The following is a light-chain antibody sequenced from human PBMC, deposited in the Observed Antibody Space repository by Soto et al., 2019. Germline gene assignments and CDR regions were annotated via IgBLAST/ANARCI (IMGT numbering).Light chain of an antibody. CDR2: GNS. J-gene: IGLJ2*01. V-gene: IGLV1-40*01. CDR1: SSNIGAGYD. CDR3: QSYDSSLSGSVV. Sequence: QTVVTQPPSVSGAPGQRVTISCTGSSSNIGAGYDVHWYQQLPGTAPKLLIYGNSNRPSGVPDRFSGSKSGTSASLAITGLQAEDGADYYCQSYDSSLSGSVVFGGGTKLTVL.